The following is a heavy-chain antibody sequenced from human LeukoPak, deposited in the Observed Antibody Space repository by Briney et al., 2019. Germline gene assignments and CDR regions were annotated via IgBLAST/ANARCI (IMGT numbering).Heavy chain of an antibody. CDR1: GYTFTDYY. Sequence: ASVKVSCKASGYTFTDYYMHWVQQAPGKGLEWMGRVDPEDGETIYAEKFQGRVTITADTSTDTAYMELSSLRSEDTAVYYCALIGGNYWGQGTLVTVSS. CDR2: VDPEDGET. V-gene: IGHV1-69-2*01. CDR3: ALIGGNY. D-gene: IGHD3-16*01. J-gene: IGHJ4*02.